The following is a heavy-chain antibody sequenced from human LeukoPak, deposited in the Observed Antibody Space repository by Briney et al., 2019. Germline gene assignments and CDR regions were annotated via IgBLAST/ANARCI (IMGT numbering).Heavy chain of an antibody. D-gene: IGHD5-12*01. V-gene: IGHV3-23*01. CDR3: AKGYGYDTDFDY. J-gene: IGHJ4*02. CDR1: GFTFSTYV. CDR2: ISGSGDNK. Sequence: GGSLRLSCAASGFTFSTYVMSRVRQAPGKGLEWVSGISGSGDNKYYADSVKGRFTISRDNSKNKLYLQMNSLRAEETAVYYCAKGYGYDTDFDYWGQGTLVSVSS.